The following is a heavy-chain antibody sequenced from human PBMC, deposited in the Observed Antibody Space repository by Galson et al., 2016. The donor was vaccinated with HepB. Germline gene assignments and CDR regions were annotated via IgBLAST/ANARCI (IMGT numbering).Heavy chain of an antibody. CDR3: ARSTYYDFWSGEDFFDY. CDR1: GFTFNRYT. CDR2: ISGSGGST. J-gene: IGHJ4*02. D-gene: IGHD3-3*01. V-gene: IGHV3-23*01. Sequence: SLRLSCATSGFTFNRYTMNWVRQAPGKGLEWVSAISGSGGSTFYADSVKGRFTISRDNSKNTLYLQMNSLRAEDTAVYYCARSTYYDFWSGEDFFDYWGQGTLVTVSS.